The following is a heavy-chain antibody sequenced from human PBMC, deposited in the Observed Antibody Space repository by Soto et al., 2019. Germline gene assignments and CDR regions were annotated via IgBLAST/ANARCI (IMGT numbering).Heavy chain of an antibody. V-gene: IGHV3-66*01. CDR2: IYSGGST. CDR3: ASGVVLAGYYYYGMDV. Sequence: GGSLRLSCAATGFTFSNAWMNWVRQAPGKGLEWVSVIYSGGSTYYADSVKGRFTISRDNSKNTLYLQMNSLRAEDTAVYYCASGVVLAGYYYYGMDVWGQGTTVTVSS. CDR1: GFTFSNAW. D-gene: IGHD3-10*01. J-gene: IGHJ6*02.